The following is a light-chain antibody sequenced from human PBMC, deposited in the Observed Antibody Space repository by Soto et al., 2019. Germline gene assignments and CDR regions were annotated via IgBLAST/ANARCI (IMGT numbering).Light chain of an antibody. J-gene: IGKJ2*01. Sequence: DVQMTQSPSSLSASVGDRVTITCRASQGVSGYLLWYQQRQGRAPKLLIYSASNLLSGVPSRFIGSGSGTNFTLTISSLQPEDFATYDCQQSYRTPHTFGQGTRLETK. CDR3: QQSYRTPHT. CDR1: QGVSGY. CDR2: SAS. V-gene: IGKV1-39*01.